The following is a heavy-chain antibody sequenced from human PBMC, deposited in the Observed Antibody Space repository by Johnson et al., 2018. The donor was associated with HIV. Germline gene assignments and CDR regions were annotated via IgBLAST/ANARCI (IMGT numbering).Heavy chain of an antibody. J-gene: IGHJ3*01. CDR1: GITVGTNY. CDR2: IFSVGDV. V-gene: IGHV3-66*02. CDR3: ARDGRDLVTRGSFDV. Sequence: EVQLVESGGGLVQPGGSLRLSCAASGITVGTNYMSWVCQAPGKGLEWVSVIFSVGDVYYADSVKGRFTISRDNSKNMVYLQMNSLRPEDTAVYYCARDGRDLVTRGSFDVWGQGTVVTVSS. D-gene: IGHD3-9*01.